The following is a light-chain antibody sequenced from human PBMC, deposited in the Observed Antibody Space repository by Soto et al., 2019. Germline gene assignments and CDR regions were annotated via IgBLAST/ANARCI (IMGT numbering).Light chain of an antibody. V-gene: IGKV3-15*01. Sequence: EIVMTPSPAPPSLSPGARATVFCRASQNVGTRLAWYQQIPGQPPRLLIHGASIRATGVPARFTGSGSGTEFTLTISSLQPDDFATYYCQQYNSYPWTFGQGTKVDIK. CDR3: QQYNSYPWT. J-gene: IGKJ1*01. CDR2: GAS. CDR1: QNVGTR.